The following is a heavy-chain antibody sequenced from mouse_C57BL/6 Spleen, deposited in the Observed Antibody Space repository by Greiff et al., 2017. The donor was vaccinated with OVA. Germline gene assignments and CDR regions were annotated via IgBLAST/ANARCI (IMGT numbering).Heavy chain of an antibody. CDR1: GFTFSDYG. CDR2: ISNLAYSI. CDR3: ARVGSSGDGGAMDY. J-gene: IGHJ4*01. D-gene: IGHD3-2*02. Sequence: EVKLMESGGGLVQPGGSLKLSCAASGFTFSDYGMAWVRQAPRKGPEWVAFISNLAYSIYYADTVTGRFTISRENAKNTLYLEMSRLRSEDTAMYYGARVGSSGDGGAMDYWGQGTSVTVSS. V-gene: IGHV5-15*01.